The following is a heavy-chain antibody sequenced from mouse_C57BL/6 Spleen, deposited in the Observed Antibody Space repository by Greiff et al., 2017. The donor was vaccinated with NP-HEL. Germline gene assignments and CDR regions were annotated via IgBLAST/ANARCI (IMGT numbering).Heavy chain of an antibody. CDR1: GYTFTSYW. J-gene: IGHJ4*01. V-gene: IGHV1-64*01. D-gene: IGHD1-1*01. CDR2: IHPNSGST. CDR3: ARRTPSSYGAMDY. Sequence: QVQLQQPGAELVKPGASVKLSCKASGYTFTSYWMHWVKQRPGQGLEWIGMIHPNSGSTNYNEKFKSKATLTVDKSSSTAYMQLSSLTSEDSAVYYCARRTPSSYGAMDYWGQGTSVTVSS.